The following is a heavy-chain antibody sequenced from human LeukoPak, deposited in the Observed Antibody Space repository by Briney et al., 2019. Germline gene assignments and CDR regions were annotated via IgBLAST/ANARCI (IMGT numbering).Heavy chain of an antibody. Sequence: PGRSLRLSCAASGFTFSNYAMHWVRQAPGKGLEWVVVISYDGSNKYYADSVKGRFTISRDNSKNTLYLQMNSLRAEDTAVYYCARHFDWLPFDYWGQGTLVTVSS. J-gene: IGHJ4*02. D-gene: IGHD3-9*01. V-gene: IGHV3-30-3*01. CDR1: GFTFSNYA. CDR3: ARHFDWLPFDY. CDR2: ISYDGSNK.